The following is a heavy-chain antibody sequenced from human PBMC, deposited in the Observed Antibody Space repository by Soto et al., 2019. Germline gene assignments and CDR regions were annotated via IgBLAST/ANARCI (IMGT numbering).Heavy chain of an antibody. D-gene: IGHD2-21*02. CDR3: ARVRVPYCGGDCYGYFDL. J-gene: IGHJ2*01. Sequence: QVQLVQSGAEVKKPGASVKVSCKASGYTFTSYGISWVRQAPGQGLEWMGWISAYNGNTNYAQKLQGRVTMTTDTTTSTAYMELRSLRSDDTAVYYCARVRVPYCGGDCYGYFDLWGRGTLVTVSS. CDR1: GYTFTSYG. V-gene: IGHV1-18*04. CDR2: ISAYNGNT.